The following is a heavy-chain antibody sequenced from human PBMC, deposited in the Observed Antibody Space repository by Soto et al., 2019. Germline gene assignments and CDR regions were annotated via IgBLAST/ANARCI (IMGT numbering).Heavy chain of an antibody. J-gene: IGHJ5*02. Sequence: QVLLVQSGAEVKKPGSSVKISCKASGDTFSSYTISWVRQAPGQGLEWMGRIVPVLGLASYAQNFQGRVTITADKSTSTAYMELSSLRSEDTAVYYCAYDILTGSWGQGTLVTVSS. V-gene: IGHV1-69*02. CDR1: GDTFSSYT. CDR3: AYDILTGS. D-gene: IGHD3-9*01. CDR2: IVPVLGLA.